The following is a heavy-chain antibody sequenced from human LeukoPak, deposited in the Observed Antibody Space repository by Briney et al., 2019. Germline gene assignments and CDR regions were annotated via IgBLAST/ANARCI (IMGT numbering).Heavy chain of an antibody. J-gene: IGHJ6*02. Sequence: ASVKVSCKASGYTFTGYYMHWVRQAPGQGLEWMGWISAYNGNTNYAQKLQGRVTMTTDTSTSTAYMELRSLRSDDTAVYYCARPLPSGSYYNTYGMDVWGQGTTVTVSS. CDR3: ARPLPSGSYYNTYGMDV. CDR1: GYTFTGYY. V-gene: IGHV1-18*04. D-gene: IGHD3-10*01. CDR2: ISAYNGNT.